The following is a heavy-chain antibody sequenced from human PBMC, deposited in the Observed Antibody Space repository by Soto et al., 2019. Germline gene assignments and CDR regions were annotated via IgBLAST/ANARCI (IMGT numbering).Heavy chain of an antibody. CDR3: ATAVGLVGVAARDNWCAS. J-gene: IGHJ5*01. D-gene: IGHD2-15*01. Sequence: QVQLVQSGAEVKKPGSSVKVSCKASGGTFSSYTISWVRQAPGQGLEWMGRIIPILGIANYAQKFQGRVTVTTDXXTXTXXMELSSLRSEDTAVYYCATAVGLVGVAARDNWCASWGGGTLVTV. CDR2: IIPILGIA. CDR1: GGTFSSYT. V-gene: IGHV1-69*02.